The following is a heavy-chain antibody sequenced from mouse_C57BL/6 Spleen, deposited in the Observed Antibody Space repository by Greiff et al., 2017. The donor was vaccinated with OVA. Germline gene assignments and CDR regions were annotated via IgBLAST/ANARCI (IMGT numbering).Heavy chain of an antibody. Sequence: VQLQQSGAELARPGASVKLSCKASGYTFTSYGISWVKQRTGQGLEWIGEIYPRSGNTYYNEKFKGKATLTADKSSSTAYMELRSLTSEDSAVYFCAREGIYYDYDGSYFDYWGQGTTLTVSS. CDR2: IYPRSGNT. V-gene: IGHV1-81*01. D-gene: IGHD2-4*01. J-gene: IGHJ2*01. CDR3: AREGIYYDYDGSYFDY. CDR1: GYTFTSYG.